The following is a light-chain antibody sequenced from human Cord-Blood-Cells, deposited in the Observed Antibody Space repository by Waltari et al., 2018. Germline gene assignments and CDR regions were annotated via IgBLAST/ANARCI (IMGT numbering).Light chain of an antibody. CDR3: QQYGSSPYS. CDR1: PSVSSSY. J-gene: IGKJ2*03. CDR2: GAA. V-gene: IGKV3-20*01. Sequence: EIVLTQSPGTLSSSPGERAPISCRASPSVSSSYFAWYQQKPGQAPRLRIYGAASRATGIPDRFSGSGSGTDFTLTISRLEPEYFAVYYWQQYGSSPYSLGQGTKLEVE.